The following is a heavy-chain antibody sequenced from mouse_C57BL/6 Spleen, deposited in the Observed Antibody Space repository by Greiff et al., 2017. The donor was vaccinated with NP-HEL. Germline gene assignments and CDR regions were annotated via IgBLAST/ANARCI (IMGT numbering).Heavy chain of an antibody. V-gene: IGHV5-6*01. J-gene: IGHJ1*03. Sequence: EVQLQESGGDLVKPGGSLKLSCAASGFTFSSYGMSWVRQTPDKRLEWVATISSGGSYTYYPDSVKGRFTISRDNAKNTLYLQMSSLKSEDTAMYYCARLGRYFDVWGTGTTVTVSS. CDR3: ARLGRYFDV. CDR2: ISSGGSYT. CDR1: GFTFSSYG. D-gene: IGHD4-1*01.